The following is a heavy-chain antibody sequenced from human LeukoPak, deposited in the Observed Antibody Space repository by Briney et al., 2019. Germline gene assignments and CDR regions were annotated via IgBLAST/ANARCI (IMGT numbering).Heavy chain of an antibody. CDR2: IIPIFGTA. CDR1: GGTFSSYA. CDR3: AREGVAGTTHY. J-gene: IGHJ4*02. V-gene: IGHV1-69*06. Sequence: GASVKVSCKASGGTFSSYAISWVRQAPGQGLEWMGGIIPIFGTANYAQKFQGRVTITADKSTSTAYMELSSLRSEDTAVYYCAREGVAGTTHYWGQGTLVTVSS. D-gene: IGHD6-19*01.